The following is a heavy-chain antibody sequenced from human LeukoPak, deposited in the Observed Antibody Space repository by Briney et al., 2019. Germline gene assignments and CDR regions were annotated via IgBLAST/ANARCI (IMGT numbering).Heavy chain of an antibody. J-gene: IGHJ4*02. Sequence: ASVKVSCKASGYTFTGYYMHWVRQAPGQGLEWMGRINPNSGGTNYAQKFRGRVTMTRDTSISTAYMELSRLRSDDTAVYYCARDRKHSYVYFDYWGQGTLVTVSS. CDR3: ARDRKHSYVYFDY. V-gene: IGHV1-2*06. D-gene: IGHD1-14*01. CDR1: GYTFTGYY. CDR2: INPNSGGT.